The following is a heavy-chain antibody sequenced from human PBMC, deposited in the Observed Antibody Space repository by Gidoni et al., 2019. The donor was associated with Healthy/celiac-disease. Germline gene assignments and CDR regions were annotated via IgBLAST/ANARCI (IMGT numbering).Heavy chain of an antibody. CDR3: ARGQDDYGDPTSNYYYYGMDV. J-gene: IGHJ6*02. D-gene: IGHD4-17*01. CDR2: INHSGST. CDR1: GWSFSVYY. Sequence: QVQLQQWGAGLLKPSETLSLTCAVSGWSFSVYYWSWIRQPPGKGLEWIGEINHSGSTNYNPSLKSRVTISVDTSKNQFSLKLSSVTAADTAVYYCARGQDDYGDPTSNYYYYGMDVWGQGTTVTVSS. V-gene: IGHV4-34*01.